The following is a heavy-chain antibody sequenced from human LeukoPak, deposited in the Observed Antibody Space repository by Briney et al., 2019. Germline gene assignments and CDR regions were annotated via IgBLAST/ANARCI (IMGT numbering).Heavy chain of an antibody. CDR2: IYYSGST. Sequence: SETLSLTCTVSGGSISSYYWSWIRQPPGKGLEWIGYIYYSGSTNYNPSLKSRVTISVDTSKNQFSLKLSSVTAADTAVYYCARDRSSGWYPLDYWGQGTLVTVSS. CDR3: ARDRSSGWYPLDY. D-gene: IGHD6-19*01. J-gene: IGHJ4*02. V-gene: IGHV4-59*01. CDR1: GGSISSYY.